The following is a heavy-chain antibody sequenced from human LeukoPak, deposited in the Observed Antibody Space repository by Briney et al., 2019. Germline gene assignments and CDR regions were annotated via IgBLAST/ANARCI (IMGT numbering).Heavy chain of an antibody. V-gene: IGHV4-38-2*02. CDR1: GYSISSGYY. CDR2: IYHSGST. D-gene: IGHD2-2*01. Sequence: SETLSLTCTVSGYSISSGYYWGWIRQPPVKGLEWIGSIYHSGSTYYNPSLKSRVTISVDTSKNQFSLKLSSVTAADTAVYYCARDRVYTMPQAWFDPWGQGTLVTVSS. CDR3: ARDRVYTMPQAWFDP. J-gene: IGHJ5*02.